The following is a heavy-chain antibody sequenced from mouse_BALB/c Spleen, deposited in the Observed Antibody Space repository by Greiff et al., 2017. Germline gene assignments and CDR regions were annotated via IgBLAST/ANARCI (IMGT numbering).Heavy chain of an antibody. J-gene: IGHJ4*01. V-gene: IGHV5-17*02. Sequence: DVMLVESGGGLVQPGGSRKLSCAASGFTFSSFGMHWVRQAPEKGLEWVAYISSGSSTIYYADTVKGRFTISRDNPKNTLFLQMTSLRSEDTAMYYCASQLGRAMDYWGQGTSVTVSS. D-gene: IGHD4-1*02. CDR3: ASQLGRAMDY. CDR2: ISSGSSTI. CDR1: GFTFSSFG.